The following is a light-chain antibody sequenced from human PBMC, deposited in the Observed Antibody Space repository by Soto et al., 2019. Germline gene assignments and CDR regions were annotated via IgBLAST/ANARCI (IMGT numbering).Light chain of an antibody. CDR2: GAS. Sequence: IVMTQSPATLSVSPGERATLSCRASQYVSSNLAWYQQKPGQDHRLIIYGASTRATGFPARFSGSGSGTEFTLTISGLQSEDFAVYFCQQYNIWPRTFCQGTNLEI. CDR3: QQYNIWPRT. CDR1: QYVSSN. V-gene: IGKV3-15*01. J-gene: IGKJ2*01.